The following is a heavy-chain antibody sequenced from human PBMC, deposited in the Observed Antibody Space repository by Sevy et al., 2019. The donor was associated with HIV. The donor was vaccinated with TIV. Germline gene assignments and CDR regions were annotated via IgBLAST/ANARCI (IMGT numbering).Heavy chain of an antibody. Sequence: GGSLSLSCAASGFSFSSYWMSWVRQAPGKGLEWVANIKADGSEEKFVDSVKGRFTISRDNAKNSLYLQMNSLRAEDTAVYYCARDSHAYGDLDFYNYGMDVWGQGTTVTVSS. J-gene: IGHJ6*02. V-gene: IGHV3-7*01. CDR2: IKADGSEE. CDR3: ARDSHAYGDLDFYNYGMDV. CDR1: GFSFSSYW. D-gene: IGHD4-17*01.